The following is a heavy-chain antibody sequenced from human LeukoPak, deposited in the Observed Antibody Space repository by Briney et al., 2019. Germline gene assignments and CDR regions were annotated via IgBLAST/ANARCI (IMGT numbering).Heavy chain of an antibody. D-gene: IGHD2-15*01. CDR1: GFTFSSYS. CDR3: ASCAGGGSCYLNY. J-gene: IGHJ4*02. CDR2: ISSSSSYI. Sequence: GGSLRLSCAASGFTFSSYSMNWVRQAPGKGLEWVSSISSSSSYIYYADSVKGRFTISRDNDKTSLYLQMNSLRAEDTAVYYCASCAGGGSCYLNYWGQGTLVTVSS. V-gene: IGHV3-21*01.